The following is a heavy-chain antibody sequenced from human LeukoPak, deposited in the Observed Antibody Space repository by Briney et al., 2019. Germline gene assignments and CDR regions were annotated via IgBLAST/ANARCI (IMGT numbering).Heavy chain of an antibody. J-gene: IGHJ4*02. CDR1: GGSFSDYY. V-gene: IGHV4-34*01. Sequence: SETLSLTCAVYGGSFSDYYWSWIRQPPGKGLEWIGEINHSGSTNYNPSLKSRVTISVDTSKNQFSLKLSSVTAADTAVYYCARAPLLTGYDYWGQGTLVTVSS. D-gene: IGHD3-9*01. CDR2: INHSGST. CDR3: ARAPLLTGYDY.